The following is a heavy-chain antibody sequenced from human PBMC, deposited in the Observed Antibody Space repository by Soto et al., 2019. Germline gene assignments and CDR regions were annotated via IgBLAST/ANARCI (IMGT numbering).Heavy chain of an antibody. D-gene: IGHD6-19*01. V-gene: IGHV1-3*01. CDR2: INAGDGNT. J-gene: IGHJ4*02. CDR3: VRDGAVAGNINFDF. Sequence: QVQLVQSGAEVKRPGASVKVSCKASGYTFTNYGVHWVRQAPGQSLEWMGWINAGDGNTKYSRNSQGRVTIARATSASTAYMELSSLRSEDTAVYYCVRDGAVAGNINFDFWGQGTLVTVSS. CDR1: GYTFTNYG.